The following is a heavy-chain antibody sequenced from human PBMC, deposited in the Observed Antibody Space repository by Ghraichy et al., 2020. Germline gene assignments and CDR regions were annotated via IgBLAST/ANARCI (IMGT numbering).Heavy chain of an antibody. J-gene: IGHJ2*01. CDR1: GFTVSSNY. CDR3: ARGAPDIVVVVAATLDGYFDL. Sequence: GGSLRLSCAASGFTVSSNYMSWVRQAPGKGLEWVSVIYSGGSTYYADSVKGRFTISRHNSKNTLYLQMNSLRAEDTAVYYCARGAPDIVVVVAATLDGYFDLWGRGTLVTVSS. CDR2: IYSGGST. V-gene: IGHV3-53*04. D-gene: IGHD2-15*01.